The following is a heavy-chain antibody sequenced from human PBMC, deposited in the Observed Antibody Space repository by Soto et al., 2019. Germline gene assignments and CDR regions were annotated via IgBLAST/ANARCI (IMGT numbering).Heavy chain of an antibody. V-gene: IGHV1-46*04. Sequence: ASLKVSCKSSGSTFTSYYMHCVRQAPGQGLELIGIINPSGGGTRYADSVKGRFTISRDNSKNTLYLQMNSLRAEDTAIYYCARDVSSYSLSWGQGTLVTVSS. CDR3: ARDVSSYSLS. CDR2: INPSGGGT. J-gene: IGHJ5*02. CDR1: GSTFTSYY. D-gene: IGHD3-22*01.